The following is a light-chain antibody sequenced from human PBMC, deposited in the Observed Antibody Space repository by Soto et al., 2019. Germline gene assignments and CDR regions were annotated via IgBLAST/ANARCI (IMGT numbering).Light chain of an antibody. Sequence: AIQLTQSPSSLSASVGDRVTITCRASQDIRGALAWYQQKPGKPPKLLIFDVSSLQSGVPSRFSGSGSGTDFTLTIISLQPEDFATYYCQQFNTYPITFGQGTRLEIK. J-gene: IGKJ5*01. V-gene: IGKV1-13*02. CDR3: QQFNTYPIT. CDR2: DVS. CDR1: QDIRGA.